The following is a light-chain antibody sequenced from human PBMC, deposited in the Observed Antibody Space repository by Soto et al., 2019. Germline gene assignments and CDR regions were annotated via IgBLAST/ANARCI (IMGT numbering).Light chain of an antibody. Sequence: DIQMTQSPSSLSASVGDRVTITCRASQSISTLLNWYQQKPGKAPSLLIYGASTLHTGVPSRFSGGGSGTDFTLTINSLQPEDFATYYCQQSYSTPRTFAQGTNLEIK. CDR3: QQSYSTPRT. J-gene: IGKJ2*01. V-gene: IGKV1-39*01. CDR1: QSISTL. CDR2: GAS.